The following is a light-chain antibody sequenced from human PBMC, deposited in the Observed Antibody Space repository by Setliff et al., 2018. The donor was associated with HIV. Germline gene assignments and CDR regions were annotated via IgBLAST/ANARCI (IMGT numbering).Light chain of an antibody. J-gene: IGLJ1*01. Sequence: QSALAQPASVSGSPGQSITISCTGASSDFGGYNYVSWYEQHPGKAPKLMIYDVSKRTSGVSNRFSGSKSGNTASLTISGLQAEDEADYYCSSYTSRNTVVFGTGTKVTVL. CDR3: SSYTSRNTVV. CDR2: DVS. V-gene: IGLV2-14*03. CDR1: SSDFGGYNY.